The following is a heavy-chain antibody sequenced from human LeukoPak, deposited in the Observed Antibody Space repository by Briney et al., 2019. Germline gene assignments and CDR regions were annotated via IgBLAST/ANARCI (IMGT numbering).Heavy chain of an antibody. D-gene: IGHD2-2*01. V-gene: IGHV4-34*01. CDR2: INHSGST. J-gene: IGHJ5*02. CDR3: ARYTTSHAIVVVPGVFDP. CDR1: GGSFSGYY. Sequence: SETLSLTCAVYGGSFSGYYWSWIRQPPGKGLEWIGEINHSGSTNYNPSLKSRVTISVDTSKNQFSLKLSSVTAADTAVYYCARYTTSHAIVVVPGVFDPWGQGTLVTVSS.